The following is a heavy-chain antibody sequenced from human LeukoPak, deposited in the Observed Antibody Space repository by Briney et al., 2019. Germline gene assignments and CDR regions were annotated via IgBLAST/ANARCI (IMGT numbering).Heavy chain of an antibody. CDR2: IYYGGST. D-gene: IGHD6-19*01. Sequence: SETLSLTCTVSGGSISSYYWSWMRQPPGKGLEWIGYIYYGGSTSYNPSLKSRVTISVDTSKNQFSLKLSSVTAADTAVYYCAKRMAGTNCFDPWGQGTLVTVSS. V-gene: IGHV4-59*01. CDR1: GGSISSYY. J-gene: IGHJ5*02. CDR3: AKRMAGTNCFDP.